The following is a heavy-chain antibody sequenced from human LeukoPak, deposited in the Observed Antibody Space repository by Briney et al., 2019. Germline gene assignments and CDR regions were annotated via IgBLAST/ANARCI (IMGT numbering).Heavy chain of an antibody. D-gene: IGHD1-26*01. CDR2: INPNSGGT. V-gene: IGHV1-2*02. Sequence: GASVKVSCKASGYTFTGYYMHWVRQAPGQGLEWMGWINPNSGGTNYAQKFQGRVTMTRDTSISTAYMELSRLRSDDTAVYYCARPGSSNSRDWFDPWGQGTLVTVSS. J-gene: IGHJ5*02. CDR3: ARPGSSNSRDWFDP. CDR1: GYTFTGYY.